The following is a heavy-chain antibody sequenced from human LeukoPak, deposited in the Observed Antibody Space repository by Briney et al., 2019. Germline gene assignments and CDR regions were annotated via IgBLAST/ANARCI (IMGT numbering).Heavy chain of an antibody. J-gene: IGHJ6*02. V-gene: IGHV3-11*01. Sequence: GGSLRLSCAASGFTVSSNYMSWIRQAPGKGLEWLSYISTSGSTIYYADSVKGRFTTSRDNAKNSLYLQMNSLRAEDTAVYYCARDPDGSGNYHYYGMDVWGQGTTVTVSS. CDR1: GFTVSSNY. CDR3: ARDPDGSGNYHYYGMDV. CDR2: ISTSGSTI. D-gene: IGHD3-10*01.